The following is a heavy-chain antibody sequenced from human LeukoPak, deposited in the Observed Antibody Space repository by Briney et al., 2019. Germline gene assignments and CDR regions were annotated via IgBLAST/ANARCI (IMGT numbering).Heavy chain of an antibody. CDR1: GFTVSSNY. D-gene: IGHD6-6*01. CDR3: AKGIAARPSYNWFDP. J-gene: IGHJ5*02. CDR2: IYSGGST. Sequence: GGSLRLSCAASGFTVSSNYMSWVRQAPGKGLEWVSVIYSGGSTYYADSVKGRFTISRDNSKNTLYLQMNSLRAEDTAVYYCAKGIAARPSYNWFDPWGQGTLVTVSS. V-gene: IGHV3-53*01.